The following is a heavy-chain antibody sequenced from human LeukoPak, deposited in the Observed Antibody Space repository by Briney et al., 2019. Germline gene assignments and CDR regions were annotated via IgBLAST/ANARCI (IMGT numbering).Heavy chain of an antibody. V-gene: IGHV5-51*01. J-gene: IGHJ6*03. CDR2: IYPGDSDT. CDR3: ARSLYYYGSGSTIIYYMDV. CDR1: GYRFTRYW. D-gene: IGHD3-10*01. Sequence: GKSLQISCKGSGYRFTRYWIGWVRQMPGKGLEWMGIIYPGDSDTRYSPSCQGQVTISADKSISTAYLQWSSLKDSDTAMYYCARSLYYYGSGSTIIYYMDVWGKGTTVTVSS.